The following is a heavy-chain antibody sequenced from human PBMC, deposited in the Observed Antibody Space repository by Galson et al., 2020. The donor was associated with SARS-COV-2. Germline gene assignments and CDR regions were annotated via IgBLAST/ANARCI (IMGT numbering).Heavy chain of an antibody. D-gene: IGHD2-15*01. CDR2: ISGSGTNI. J-gene: IGHJ3*02. CDR1: GFTFSSYE. V-gene: IGHV3-48*03. CDR3: ASPYLAAASFFGAFDI. Sequence: GGSLRLSCAGSGFTFSSYEMNWVRQAPGMGLEWVSYISGSGTNIYYADSVKGRFTITRDNAMNSLYLQMTSLRAEDTAVYYWASPYLAAASFFGAFDIWGLGTMGTVSS.